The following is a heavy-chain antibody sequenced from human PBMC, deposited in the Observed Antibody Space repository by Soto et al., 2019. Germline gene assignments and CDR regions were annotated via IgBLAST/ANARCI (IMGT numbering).Heavy chain of an antibody. CDR1: GYTFTGYY. CDR3: ARLSGYADGVDY. CDR2: INPNNGDT. D-gene: IGHD5-12*01. V-gene: IGHV1-2*02. J-gene: IGHJ4*01. Sequence: SSVKVSCKASGYTFTGYYIHWVRQAPGQGLEWMGWINPNNGDTNYAQKFQDRVTMTRDTSTSTAYMELSSLTFDDTAVDYYARLSGYADGVDYWG.